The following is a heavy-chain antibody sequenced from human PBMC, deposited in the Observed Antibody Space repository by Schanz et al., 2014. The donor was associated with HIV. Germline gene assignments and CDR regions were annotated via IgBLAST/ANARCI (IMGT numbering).Heavy chain of an antibody. D-gene: IGHD3-3*01. CDR2: IIPMYGTA. CDR1: GGSFSRSA. J-gene: IGHJ4*02. CDR3: ARGWTGYYTSFDY. Sequence: VPLVQSGAEVKKPGSSVKVSCKASGGSFSRSAVSWVRQAPGQGLEWMGGIIPMYGTANYARKFQGRVTITADESTTTVYMELSSLRSEDTAVYYCARGWTGYYTSFDYWGQGTLVTVSS. V-gene: IGHV1-69*01.